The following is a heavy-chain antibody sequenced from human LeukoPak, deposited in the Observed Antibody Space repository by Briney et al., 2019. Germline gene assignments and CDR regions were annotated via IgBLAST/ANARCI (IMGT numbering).Heavy chain of an antibody. V-gene: IGHV3-7*04. J-gene: IGHJ4*02. CDR2: IKQDGSEK. D-gene: IGHD3-10*02. CDR1: GFTFSSYW. Sequence: GGSLRLSCAASGFTFSSYWMSWVRQAPGKGLEWVANIKQDGSEKYYVDSVKGRFTISRDNAKNSLYLQMNRLRAEDTAVYYCARLLVRGVIDYWGQGTLVTVSS. CDR3: ARLLVRGVIDY.